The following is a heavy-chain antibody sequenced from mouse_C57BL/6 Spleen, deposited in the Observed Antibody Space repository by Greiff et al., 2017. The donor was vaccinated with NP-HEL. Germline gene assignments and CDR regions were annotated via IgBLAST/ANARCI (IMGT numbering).Heavy chain of an antibody. V-gene: IGHV1-69*01. Sequence: QVQLQQSGAELVMPGASVKLSCKASGYTFTSYWMHWVKQRPGQGLEWIGEIDPSDSYTNYNQKFKGKSTLTVDKSSSTAYMQLSSLTSEDSAVYYCARSGRVYYFDYWGQGTTLTVSS. CDR2: IDPSDSYT. D-gene: IGHD3-1*01. CDR3: ARSGRVYYFDY. J-gene: IGHJ2*01. CDR1: GYTFTSYW.